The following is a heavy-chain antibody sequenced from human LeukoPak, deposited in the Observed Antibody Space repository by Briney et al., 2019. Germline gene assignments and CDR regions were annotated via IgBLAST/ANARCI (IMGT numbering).Heavy chain of an antibody. J-gene: IGHJ4*02. CDR3: AVPGKGAFDY. D-gene: IGHD2-2*01. CDR1: GYRFTNYW. V-gene: IGHV5-51*01. Sequence: AESLKISCQGSGYRFTNYWLGWVRQMPGKGLEWMGIIYPGDSDTRYSPSFQGQVTISADQCTSTAYLQWSSLKASDTAMYYCAVPGKGAFDYWGQGTLVSVSS. CDR2: IYPGDSDT.